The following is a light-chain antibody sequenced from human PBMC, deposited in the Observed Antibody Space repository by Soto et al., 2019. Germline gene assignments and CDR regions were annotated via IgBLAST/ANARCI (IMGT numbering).Light chain of an antibody. Sequence: EIVLTPVPATLSLSTGERATLSCRASESVTSSHLAWYQQKPGQTPRLLIYGASSRATGIPDRFSGSGSGTDFTLTISRLVPGDFAVYYCQHYCSSRNTFGHGTGLEIK. CDR3: QHYCSSRNT. CDR2: GAS. CDR1: ESVTSSH. V-gene: IGKV3-20*01. J-gene: IGKJ5*01.